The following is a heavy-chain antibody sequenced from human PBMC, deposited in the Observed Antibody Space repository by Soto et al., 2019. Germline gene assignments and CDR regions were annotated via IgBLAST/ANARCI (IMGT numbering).Heavy chain of an antibody. CDR3: ARGSRDCSGGSCYSGWFGP. Sequence: QVQLVQSGAEVKKPGASVKVSCKASGYTFTSYDINWVRQATGQGLEWMGWMNPNSGNTGYAQKFQGRVTMTGNTSISTAYMELSSLRCEDTAVYYGARGSRDCSGGSCYSGWFGPRGQRTLVTVSS. D-gene: IGHD2-15*01. CDR1: GYTFTSYD. CDR2: MNPNSGNT. J-gene: IGHJ5*02. V-gene: IGHV1-8*01.